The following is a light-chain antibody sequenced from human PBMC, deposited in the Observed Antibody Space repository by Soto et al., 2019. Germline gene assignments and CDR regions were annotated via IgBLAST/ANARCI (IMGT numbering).Light chain of an antibody. J-gene: IGLJ2*01. CDR2: YDD. Sequence: QLVLTQPPSVSEAPRQRVTISCSGSSSNIGNNAVNWYQQLPGKAPKLIIYYDDLLPSGVSDRFSGSKSGTSASLAISGLQSEDEADYYCAARDDSLNGPVFGGGTKLTVL. CDR3: AARDDSLNGPV. CDR1: SSNIGNNA. V-gene: IGLV1-36*01.